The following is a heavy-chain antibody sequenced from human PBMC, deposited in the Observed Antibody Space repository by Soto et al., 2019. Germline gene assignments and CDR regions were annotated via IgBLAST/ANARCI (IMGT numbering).Heavy chain of an antibody. CDR2: ISGSGTDT. J-gene: IGHJ6*02. V-gene: IGHV3-23*01. CDR1: GFMFGSYA. CDR3: AKDLLSSYYYGMDA. Sequence: EVQLLESGGGLAQPGGSLRLSCAASGFMFGSYAMSWVRQAPGKGLEWVSGISGSGTDTYYADAVKGRVTISRDNAKNTLYLQMNGLRAEDTAIYYCAKDLLSSYYYGMDAWGQGTTVTVSS. D-gene: IGHD3-10*01.